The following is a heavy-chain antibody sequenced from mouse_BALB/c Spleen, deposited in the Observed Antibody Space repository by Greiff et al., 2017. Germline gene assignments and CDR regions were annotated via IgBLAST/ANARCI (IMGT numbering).Heavy chain of an antibody. CDR3: ARAPFITTVVATGEAMDY. V-gene: IGHV5-9-4*01. Sequence: DVKLVESGGGLVQPGGSLKLSCAASGFTFSSYAMSWVRQSPEKRLEWVAEISSGGSYTYYPDTVTGRFTISRDNAKNTLYLEMSSLRSEDTAMYYCARAPFITTVVATGEAMDYWGQGTSVTVSS. D-gene: IGHD1-1*01. CDR1: GFTFSSYA. J-gene: IGHJ4*01. CDR2: ISSGGSYT.